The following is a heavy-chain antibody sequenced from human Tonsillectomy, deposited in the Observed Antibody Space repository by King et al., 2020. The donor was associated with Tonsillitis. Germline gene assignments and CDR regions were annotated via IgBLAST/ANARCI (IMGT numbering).Heavy chain of an antibody. D-gene: IGHD6-13*01. J-gene: IGHJ6*02. CDR3: ARDEGEPQLAGNFYYYYGMDV. Sequence: QLQESGPGLVKPSETLSLTCAVSGFSISSGYFWGWIRQPPGKGLEWIGIISHSWKTYYNPSLKSRVTISVDTSKNQFSLKLSSVTAADTAVYYCARDEGEPQLAGNFYYYYGMDVWGQGTTVTVSS. CDR1: GFSISSGYF. V-gene: IGHV4-38-2*02. CDR2: ISHSWKT.